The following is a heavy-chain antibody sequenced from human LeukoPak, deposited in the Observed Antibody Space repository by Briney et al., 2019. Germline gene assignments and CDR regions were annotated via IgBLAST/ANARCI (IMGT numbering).Heavy chain of an antibody. J-gene: IGHJ6*03. Sequence: ASETLSLTCTVSGGSINSYYWSWIRQPPGKGLECIGYIHYTGSTNYNPSLKSRVTISVDTSKSQFSLKLSSVTAADTAVYYCARSSEGRYYYMDVWGKGTTVTISS. CDR2: IHYTGST. CDR1: GGSINSYY. V-gene: IGHV4-59*01. D-gene: IGHD1-14*01. CDR3: ARSSEGRYYYMDV.